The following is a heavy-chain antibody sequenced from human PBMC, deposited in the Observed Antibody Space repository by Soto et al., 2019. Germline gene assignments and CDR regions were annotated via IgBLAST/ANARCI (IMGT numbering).Heavy chain of an antibody. CDR1: GFTFSDYY. Sequence: QVQLVESGGGLVKPGGSLRLSCAASGFTFSDYYMSWIRQAPGKGLEWVSYISSSSSYTNYADSVKGRFTISRDNAKNSLYLQMNSLRAEDTAVYYCARARVGYYYYGMDVWGQGTTVTVSS. D-gene: IGHD1-26*01. J-gene: IGHJ6*02. CDR3: ARARVGYYYYGMDV. CDR2: ISSSSSYT. V-gene: IGHV3-11*05.